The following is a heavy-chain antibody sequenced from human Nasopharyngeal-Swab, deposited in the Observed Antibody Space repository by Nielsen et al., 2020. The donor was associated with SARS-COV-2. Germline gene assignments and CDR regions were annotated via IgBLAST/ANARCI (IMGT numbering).Heavy chain of an antibody. CDR3: AKERYQSGSGKYPRDFDQ. D-gene: IGHD3-10*01. CDR1: AFTFTNYG. Sequence: GESLKTSCAASAFTFTNYGIHWVRQAPGKGLEWVAIMSLDGSDEYYADSVKGRFTISSDISKNTLYLQMNSLRPEDTAVYYCAKERYQSGSGKYPRDFDQWGQGTLVTVSS. CDR2: MSLDGSDE. V-gene: IGHV3-30*18. J-gene: IGHJ4*02.